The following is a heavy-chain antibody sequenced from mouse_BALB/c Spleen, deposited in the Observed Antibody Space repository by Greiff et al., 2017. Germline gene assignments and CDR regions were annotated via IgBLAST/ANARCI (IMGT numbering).Heavy chain of an antibody. Sequence: EVMLVESGGGFVQPGGSLKLSCAASGFIFSNYGMSWVRQTPDKRLEFVATINNNGGITYYPDSVKGRFTISRDSAKNTLYLQMSSLNSEDTAIYYCARGRDWEAWFAYWGQGTLVTVSA. CDR1: GFIFSNYG. D-gene: IGHD4-1*01. CDR2: INNNGGIT. V-gene: IGHV5-6-3*01. J-gene: IGHJ3*01. CDR3: ARGRDWEAWFAY.